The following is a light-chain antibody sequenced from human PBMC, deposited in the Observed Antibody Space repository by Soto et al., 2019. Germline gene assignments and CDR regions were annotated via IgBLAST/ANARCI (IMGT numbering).Light chain of an antibody. CDR1: QSISSND. Sequence: EIVLTQSPGTLSLSPGERATLSCRASQSISSNDLAWFQQKPGQAPRLLIYGASTRATGIPDRFGGSGSGTDLTLTISSLEPEDFALYHCLQYDTSPLTFGGGTKVDIK. J-gene: IGKJ4*01. CDR3: LQYDTSPLT. V-gene: IGKV3-20*01. CDR2: GAS.